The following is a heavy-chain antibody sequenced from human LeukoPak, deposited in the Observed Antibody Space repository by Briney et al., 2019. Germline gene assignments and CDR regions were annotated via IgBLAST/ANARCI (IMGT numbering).Heavy chain of an antibody. V-gene: IGHV3-33*01. CDR3: ARDRERYNWNDGAFDI. CDR2: IWYDGSNK. J-gene: IGHJ3*02. CDR1: GFTFSSYG. Sequence: GRSLRLSCAASGFTFSSYGMHWVRQAPGKGLEWVAVIWYDGSNKYYADSVKGRFTISRDNSKNTLYLQMNSLGAEDTAVYYCARDRERYNWNDGAFDIWGQGTMVTVSS. D-gene: IGHD1-1*01.